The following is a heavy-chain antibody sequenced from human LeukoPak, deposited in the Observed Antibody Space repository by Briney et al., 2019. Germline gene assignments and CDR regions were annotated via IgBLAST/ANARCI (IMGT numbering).Heavy chain of an antibody. CDR1: GGSISSYY. Sequence: SETLSLTCTVSGGSISSYYWSWIRQPPGKGLEWIGYIYYSGSTNYNPSLKSRVTISVDTSKNQFSLKLSSVTAADTAVYYCARRSRGRSWSDPWGQGTLVTVSS. CDR2: IYYSGST. D-gene: IGHD1-26*01. V-gene: IGHV4-59*12. CDR3: ARRSRGRSWSDP. J-gene: IGHJ5*02.